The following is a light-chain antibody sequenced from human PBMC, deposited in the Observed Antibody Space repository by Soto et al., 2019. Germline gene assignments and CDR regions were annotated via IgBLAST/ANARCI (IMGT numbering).Light chain of an antibody. J-gene: IGKJ1*01. V-gene: IGKV1-5*03. CDR3: QQYNNYSGT. Sequence: DLQMTQSPSTLSASVGDRVTITCRASQSVNSWLAWYQQRPGQAPKLLIYKASILENGVPSRFSGTGSGTEFTLTISGLQPDDFASYYCQQYNNYSGTFGQGTKVDIK. CDR2: KAS. CDR1: QSVNSW.